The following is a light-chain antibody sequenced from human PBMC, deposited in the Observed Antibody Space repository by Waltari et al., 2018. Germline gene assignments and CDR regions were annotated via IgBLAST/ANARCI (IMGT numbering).Light chain of an antibody. CDR2: GNN. V-gene: IGLV1-40*01. J-gene: IGLJ2*01. CDR3: QSFDNMLSGGVV. Sequence: SVLTQPPSVSGTPGQRVTISCSGSTPNIGAGHDVHWYQHLPGTAPKPLIYGNNNRPSGVPDRFSGSKSGTSASLAITGLQADDEADYFCQSFDNMLSGGVVFGGGTKLAVL. CDR1: TPNIGAGHD.